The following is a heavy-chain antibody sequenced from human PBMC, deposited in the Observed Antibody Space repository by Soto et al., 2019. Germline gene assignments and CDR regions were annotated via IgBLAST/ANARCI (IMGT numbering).Heavy chain of an antibody. D-gene: IGHD2-2*01. CDR3: AGVVVPAAIGYYYYGMDV. CDR2: ISAYNGNT. Sequence: GASVKVSCKASGYTFTSYGISWVRQAPGQGLEWMGWISAYNGNTNYAQKLQGRVTMTTDTSTSTAYMELRSLRSDDTAVYYCAGVVVPAAIGYYYYGMDVWGQGTTVTVSS. J-gene: IGHJ6*02. V-gene: IGHV1-18*04. CDR1: GYTFTSYG.